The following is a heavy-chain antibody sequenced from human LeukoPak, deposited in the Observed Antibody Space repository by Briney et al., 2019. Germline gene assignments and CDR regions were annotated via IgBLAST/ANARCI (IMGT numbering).Heavy chain of an antibody. V-gene: IGHV1-2*02. Sequence: ASVKVSCKASEYTFTGYYTHWVRRAPGQGLEWMGWINPNSGGTNYAQNFQDRVTLTSDTSIATAYMELSRLRPDDTAVYYCAREWNRGGYYSNYYYGMDVWGQGTTVTVSS. D-gene: IGHD3-22*01. CDR3: AREWNRGGYYSNYYYGMDV. CDR2: INPNSGGT. J-gene: IGHJ6*02. CDR1: EYTFTGYY.